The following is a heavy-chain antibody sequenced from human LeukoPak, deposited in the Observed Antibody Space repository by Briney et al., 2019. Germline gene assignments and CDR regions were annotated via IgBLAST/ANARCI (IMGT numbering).Heavy chain of an antibody. CDR3: ATMASNVFDY. CDR1: GFTFSHYW. V-gene: IGHV3-7*03. Sequence: GGSLRLSCAASGFTFSHYWMSWVGQAPGKGVEGVANIKPDGREKYYLESVKGRFTISNDNAKNSVYLQMNSLRAEDTAVYYCATMASNVFDYWGQGTLVTVSS. J-gene: IGHJ4*02. CDR2: IKPDGREK. D-gene: IGHD5-24*01.